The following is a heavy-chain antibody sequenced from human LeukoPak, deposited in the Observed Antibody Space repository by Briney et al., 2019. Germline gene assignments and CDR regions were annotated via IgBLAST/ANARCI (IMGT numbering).Heavy chain of an antibody. V-gene: IGHV1-46*01. Sequence: GASVKVSCKASGYTFTSYYMHWVRQAPGQGLEWMGIINPSGGSTSYAQKFQGRVTMTRDMSTSTVYMELSSLRSEDTAVYYCARVVRDYDFWSGYRRWYYYYMDVWGKGTTVTVSS. CDR2: INPSGGST. D-gene: IGHD3-3*01. CDR3: ARVVRDYDFWSGYRRWYYYYMDV. CDR1: GYTFTSYY. J-gene: IGHJ6*03.